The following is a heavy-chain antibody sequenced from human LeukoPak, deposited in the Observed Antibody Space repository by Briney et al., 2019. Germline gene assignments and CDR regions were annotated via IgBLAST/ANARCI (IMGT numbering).Heavy chain of an antibody. V-gene: IGHV4-4*07. CDR2: IHTSGST. CDR3: ARDNYYYDSSGYPLDY. D-gene: IGHD3-22*01. Sequence: SETLSLTCTVSGGSISSYYWSWIRQPAGKGLEWIGRIHTSGSTNYNASLKSRVTMSVDTSKNQFSLKLSSVTAADTAVYYCARDNYYYDSSGYPLDYWGQGTLVTVSS. J-gene: IGHJ4*02. CDR1: GGSISSYY.